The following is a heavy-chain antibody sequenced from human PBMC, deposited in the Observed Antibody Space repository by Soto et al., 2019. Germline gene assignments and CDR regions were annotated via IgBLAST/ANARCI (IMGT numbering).Heavy chain of an antibody. CDR2: IYYSGST. V-gene: IGHV4-59*01. J-gene: IGHJ4*02. Sequence: SETLSLTCTVSGDSISSYYWSWIRQPPGKGLEWIGYIYYSGSTNYNPSLKSRVTISVDTSKNQFSLKLSSVTAADTAVYYCARDLNYDSSGYYVRYFDYWGQGTLVTVSS. CDR1: GDSISSYY. CDR3: ARDLNYDSSGYYVRYFDY. D-gene: IGHD3-22*01.